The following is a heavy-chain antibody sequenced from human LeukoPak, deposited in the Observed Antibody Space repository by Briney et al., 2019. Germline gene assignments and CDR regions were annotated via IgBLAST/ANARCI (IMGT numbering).Heavy chain of an antibody. J-gene: IGHJ6*02. V-gene: IGHV3-23*01. CDR2: ISGSGGST. CDR3: AKALSTTVTKWRYYYGMDV. Sequence: GGSLRLSCAASGFTVSSNYMSWVRQAPGKGLEWVSVISGSGGSTYYADSVKGRFTISRDNSKNTLYLQMNSLRAEDTAVCYCAKALSTTVTKWRYYYGMDVWGQGTTVTVSS. CDR1: GFTVSSNY. D-gene: IGHD4-17*01.